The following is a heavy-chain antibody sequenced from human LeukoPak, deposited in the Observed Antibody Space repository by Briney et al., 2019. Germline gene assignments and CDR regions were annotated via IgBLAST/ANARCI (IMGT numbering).Heavy chain of an antibody. J-gene: IGHJ4*02. D-gene: IGHD2-8*02. CDR2: ISWNSGSI. V-gene: IGHV3-9*01. CDR1: GFTFDDYA. Sequence: PPGGSLRLSCAASGFTFDDYAMHWVRQAPGKGLEWVSGISWNSGSIGYADSVKGRFTISRDNAKNSLYLQMNSLRAEDTALYYCAKQYWSEYYFDYWGQGTLVTVSS. CDR3: AKQYWSEYYFDY.